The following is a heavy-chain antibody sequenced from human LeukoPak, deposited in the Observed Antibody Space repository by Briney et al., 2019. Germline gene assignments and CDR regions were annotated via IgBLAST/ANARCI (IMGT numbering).Heavy chain of an antibody. CDR3: AREAPISYSGSYRNHDAFDI. Sequence: PSETLSLACTVSGGSISSSSYYWGWIRQPPGKGLEWIGSIYYSGSTYYNPSLKSRVTISVDTSKNQFSLKLSSVTAADTAVYYCAREAPISYSGSYRNHDAFDIWGQGTMVTVSS. J-gene: IGHJ3*02. CDR1: GGSISSSSYY. D-gene: IGHD1-26*01. V-gene: IGHV4-39*07. CDR2: IYYSGST.